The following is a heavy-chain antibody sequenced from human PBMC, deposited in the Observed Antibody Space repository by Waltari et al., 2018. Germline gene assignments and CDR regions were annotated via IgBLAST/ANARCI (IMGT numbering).Heavy chain of an antibody. CDR3: ASGFFGELLGY. CDR2: SDTSGST. V-gene: IGHV4-4*07. CDR1: GGSISSYY. D-gene: IGHD3-10*01. J-gene: IGHJ4*02. Sequence: QVQLQESGPGLVKPSETLSLTCTVSGGSISSYYWSWIRQPAGKGLEWIGRSDTSGSTNYNPSLKSRVTMSVDTSKTQFSLKRSSVTAADTAVYYCASGFFGELLGYWGQGTLVTVSS.